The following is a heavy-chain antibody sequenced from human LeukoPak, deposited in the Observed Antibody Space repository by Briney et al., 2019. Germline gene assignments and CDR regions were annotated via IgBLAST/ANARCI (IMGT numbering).Heavy chain of an antibody. V-gene: IGHV4-59*01. CDR3: ARLGTYGDYPNPYYYYYYYMDV. Sequence: PSETLSLXCTVSGGSISSYYWSWIRQPPGKGLEWIGYIYYSGSTSYNPSLKSRVTISVDTSKNQFSLKLSSVTAADTAVYYCARLGTYGDYPNPYYYYYYYMDVWGKGTTVTVSS. CDR1: GGSISSYY. D-gene: IGHD4-17*01. J-gene: IGHJ6*03. CDR2: IYYSGST.